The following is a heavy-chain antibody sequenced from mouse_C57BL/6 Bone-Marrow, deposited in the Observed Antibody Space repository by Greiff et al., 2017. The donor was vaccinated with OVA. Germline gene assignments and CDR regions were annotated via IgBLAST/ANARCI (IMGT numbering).Heavy chain of an antibody. CDR1: GYTFTSYW. CDR3: AGSDWDYWFAD. V-gene: IGHV1-7*01. D-gene: IGHD4-1*01. CDR2: INPSSGYT. Sequence: QVHVKQSGAELAKPGASVKLSCKASGYTFTSYWMHWVKQRPGQGLEWIGYINPSSGYTKYNQKFKDKATLTANKSSSTAYMQLSSLTYEDSAVYYCAGSDWDYWFADWGQGTLVTVSA. J-gene: IGHJ3*01.